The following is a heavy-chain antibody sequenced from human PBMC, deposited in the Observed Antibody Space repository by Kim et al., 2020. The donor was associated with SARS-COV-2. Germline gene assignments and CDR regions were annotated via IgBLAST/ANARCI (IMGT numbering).Heavy chain of an antibody. Sequence: GGSLRLSCAASGFTVSSNYMSWVRQAPGKGLEWVSVIYSGGSTYYADSVKGRFTISRDNSKNTLYLQMNSLRAEDTAVYYCARSQYSGSYSDYWGQGTLVTVSS. D-gene: IGHD1-26*01. CDR3: ARSQYSGSYSDY. V-gene: IGHV3-53*01. CDR2: IYSGGST. CDR1: GFTVSSNY. J-gene: IGHJ4*02.